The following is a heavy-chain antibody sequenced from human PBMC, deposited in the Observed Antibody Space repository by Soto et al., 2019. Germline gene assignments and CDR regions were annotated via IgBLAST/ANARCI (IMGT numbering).Heavy chain of an antibody. V-gene: IGHV3-30-3*01. J-gene: IGHJ3*02. D-gene: IGHD2-2*01. CDR1: GFTFRSYA. CDR3: ARDYQGSALIEGAFDI. CDR2: ISYDGSNK. Sequence: ESGGGVVQPGRSLRLSCAASGFTFRSYAMHWVRRAPGKGLEWVAVISYDGSNKYYADSVKGRFTISRDNSKNTLYLQMNSLRAEDTAVYYCARDYQGSALIEGAFDIWGQGTMVTVSS.